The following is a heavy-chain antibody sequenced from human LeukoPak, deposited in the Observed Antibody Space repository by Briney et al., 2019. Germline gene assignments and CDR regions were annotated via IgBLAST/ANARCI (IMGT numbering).Heavy chain of an antibody. Sequence: SETLSLTCAVSGHPINSAYYWVWIRQPPGKGLEWIGSLYHPDSTYYNPSLESRVTMSVDTSRNQFSLKLSCVTAADTAVYYCARQFDSYFYYYLDVWGTGTTVTVSS. J-gene: IGHJ6*03. CDR2: LYHPDST. D-gene: IGHD3-10*01. CDR1: GHPINSAYY. CDR3: ARQFDSYFYYYLDV. V-gene: IGHV4-38-2*01.